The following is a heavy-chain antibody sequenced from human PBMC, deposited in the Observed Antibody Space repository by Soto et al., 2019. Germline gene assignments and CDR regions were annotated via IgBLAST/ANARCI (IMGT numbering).Heavy chain of an antibody. J-gene: IGHJ4*02. Sequence: GGSLRLSCAPSGFTFSNYGMHWVRQAPGKGLEWVALIWSDGSKKNYADSVRGRFTISRDNSKNMLYLQMDSLRAEDTALYYCARDHSYGSLDFDYWGQGTLVTV. CDR3: ARDHSYGSLDFDY. CDR1: GFTFSNYG. CDR2: IWSDGSKK. D-gene: IGHD5-18*01. V-gene: IGHV3-33*01.